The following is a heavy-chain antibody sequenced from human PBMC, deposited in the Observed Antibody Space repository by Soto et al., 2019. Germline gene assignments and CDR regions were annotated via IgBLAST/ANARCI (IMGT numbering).Heavy chain of an antibody. CDR2: IIPIFGTA. Sequence: QVQLVQSGAEVKKPGSSVKVSCKASGGTFSSYAISWVRQAPGQGLEWMGGIIPIFGTANYAQKFQGRVTITADESTSKAYMGLSSLRSEYTAVYYCARDSRRGWNARFDYWGQGTLVTVSS. V-gene: IGHV1-69*01. CDR1: GGTFSSYA. CDR3: ARDSRRGWNARFDY. J-gene: IGHJ4*02. D-gene: IGHD1-1*01.